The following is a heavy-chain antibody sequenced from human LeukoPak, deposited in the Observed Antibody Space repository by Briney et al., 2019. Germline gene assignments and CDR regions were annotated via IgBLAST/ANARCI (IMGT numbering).Heavy chain of an antibody. J-gene: IGHJ6*03. V-gene: IGHV4-59*01. Sequence: LETLSLTCTVSGGSISSYYWSWIRQPPGKGLEWIGYIYYSGSTNYNPSLKSRVTISVDTSKNQFSLKLSSVTAADTAVYYCARVGYDSSGYYYYYMDVWGKGTTVTVSS. D-gene: IGHD3-22*01. CDR1: GGSISSYY. CDR2: IYYSGST. CDR3: ARVGYDSSGYYYYYMDV.